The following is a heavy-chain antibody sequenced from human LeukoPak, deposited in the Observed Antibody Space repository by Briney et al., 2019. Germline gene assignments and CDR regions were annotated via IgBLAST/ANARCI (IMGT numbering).Heavy chain of an antibody. V-gene: IGHV1-8*02. CDR3: ARGQYYYDSSGYFRGFDY. J-gene: IGHJ4*02. CDR2: MNPNSGNT. D-gene: IGHD3-22*01. Sequence: ASVKVSCKASGYTFTSYDINWVRQATGQGLEWMGWMNPNSGNTSYARKFQGRVTMTRNTSISTAYMELSSLRSEDTAVYYCARGQYYYDSSGYFRGFDYWGQGTLVTVSS. CDR1: GYTFTSYD.